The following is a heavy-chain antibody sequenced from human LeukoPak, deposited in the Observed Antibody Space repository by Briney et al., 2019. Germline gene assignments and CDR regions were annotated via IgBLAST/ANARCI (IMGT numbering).Heavy chain of an antibody. CDR3: ARDLDDYGDPIDY. Sequence: RSLRLSCAASGFTFSSYAMHWVRQAPGKGLEWVAVISYDGSNKYYADSVKGRFTISRDNSKNTLYLQMNSLRAEDTAVYYCARDLDDYGDPIDYWGQGTLVTVSS. CDR1: GFTFSSYA. CDR2: ISYDGSNK. V-gene: IGHV3-30-3*01. J-gene: IGHJ4*02. D-gene: IGHD4-17*01.